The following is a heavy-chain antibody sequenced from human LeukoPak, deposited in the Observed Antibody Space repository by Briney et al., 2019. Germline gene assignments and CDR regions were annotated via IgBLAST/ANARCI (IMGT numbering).Heavy chain of an antibody. D-gene: IGHD3-22*01. J-gene: IGHJ6*02. Sequence: GGSLRLSCAASGFTFSGSAMHWVRQASGKGLAWVGRIRSKANSYATADAASVKGRFTISRDDSKNTAYLQMNSLKTEDTAVYYCTRHPDYYDSSGHYYYYYGMDVWGQGTTVTVSS. CDR2: IRSKANSYAT. CDR1: GFTFSGSA. CDR3: TRHPDYYDSSGHYYYYYGMDV. V-gene: IGHV3-73*01.